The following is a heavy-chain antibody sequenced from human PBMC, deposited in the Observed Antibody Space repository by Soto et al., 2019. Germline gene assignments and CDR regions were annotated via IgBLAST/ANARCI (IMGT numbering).Heavy chain of an antibody. D-gene: IGHD6-19*01. V-gene: IGHV4-30-4*08. CDR3: ARQSSGWYNWFDP. J-gene: IGHJ5*02. Sequence: SETLSLTCTVSGGSISSGDYYWSWIRQHPGKGLEWIGYIYYSGSTYYNPSLKSRVTISVDTSKNQFSLKLSSVTAAETAVYYCARQSSGWYNWFDPWGQGTLVTVSS. CDR2: IYYSGST. CDR1: GGSISSGDYY.